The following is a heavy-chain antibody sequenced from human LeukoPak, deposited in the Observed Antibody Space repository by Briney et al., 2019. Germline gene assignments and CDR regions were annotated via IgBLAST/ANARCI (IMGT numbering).Heavy chain of an antibody. Sequence: KPGGSLRLSCAASGFTFSSYSMNWVRQAPGKGLEWVSSISSSSSYIYYADSVKGRFTISRDNAKNSLYLRINSRGAEDTAVYYCARGSYCSGGSCFDYWGQGTLVAVSS. D-gene: IGHD2-15*01. CDR1: GFTFSSYS. V-gene: IGHV3-21*01. CDR3: ARGSYCSGGSCFDY. CDR2: ISSSSSYI. J-gene: IGHJ4*02.